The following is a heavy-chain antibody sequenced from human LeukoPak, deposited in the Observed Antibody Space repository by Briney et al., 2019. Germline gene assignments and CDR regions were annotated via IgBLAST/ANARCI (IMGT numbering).Heavy chain of an antibody. D-gene: IGHD3/OR15-3a*01. J-gene: IGHJ4*02. CDR3: ARVVFGTGRAPFDY. V-gene: IGHV1-2*02. CDR1: GYTFTGYY. Sequence: GASVKVSCKASGYTFTGYYMHWVRQAPGQGLEWMGWINPNSGGINYAQKFQGRVTMTRDTSISTAYMELSRLRSDDTAVYYCARVVFGTGRAPFDYWGQGTLVTVSS. CDR2: INPNSGGI.